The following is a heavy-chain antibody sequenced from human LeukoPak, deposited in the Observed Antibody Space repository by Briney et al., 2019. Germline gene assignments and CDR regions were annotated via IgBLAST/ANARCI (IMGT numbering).Heavy chain of an antibody. CDR2: INRDESST. CDR1: GFAFSSYW. CDR3: ARGRGSGWFGEGGMDV. Sequence: GGSLRLSCAASGFAFSSYWMHLVRQGPGKGLVWVSRINRDESSTSYADSVNGRFTISRYNAKNTLNLQMNSLRAEDTAVYYCARGRGSGWFGEGGMDVWGKGTTVTVSS. J-gene: IGHJ6*04. V-gene: IGHV3-74*01. D-gene: IGHD3-10*01.